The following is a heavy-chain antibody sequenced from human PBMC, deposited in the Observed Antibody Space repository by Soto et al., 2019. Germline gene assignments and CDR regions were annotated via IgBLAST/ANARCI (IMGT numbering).Heavy chain of an antibody. D-gene: IGHD1-26*01. CDR2: IIPIFGTA. CDR1: GGTFSSYA. CDR3: ARETSGGYPYYFDY. V-gene: IGHV1-69*13. J-gene: IGHJ4*02. Sequence: SVKVSCKXSGGTFSSYAISWVRQAPGQGLEWMGGIIPIFGTANYAQKFQGRVTITADESTSTAYMELSSLRSEDTAVYYCARETSGGYPYYFDYWGQGTLVTVSS.